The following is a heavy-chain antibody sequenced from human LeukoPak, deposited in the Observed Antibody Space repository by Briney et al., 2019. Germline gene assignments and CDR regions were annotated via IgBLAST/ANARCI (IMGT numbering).Heavy chain of an antibody. J-gene: IGHJ4*02. CDR1: GGSISSYY. Sequence: SETLSLTCTVSGGSISSYYWSWIRQPPGKGLEWIGYIYYSGSTNYNPSLKSRVTISVDTSKNQFSLKLSSVTAADTAVYYCARSYSSGWYLGPGYWGQGTLVTVSS. D-gene: IGHD6-19*01. CDR3: ARSYSSGWYLGPGY. CDR2: IYYSGST. V-gene: IGHV4-59*01.